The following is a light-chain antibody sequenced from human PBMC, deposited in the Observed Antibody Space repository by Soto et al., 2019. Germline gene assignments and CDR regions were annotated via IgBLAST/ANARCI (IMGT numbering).Light chain of an antibody. J-gene: IGKJ4*01. V-gene: IGKV1-12*01. Sequence: DIQMTQSPSSVSASVGDRVSITCRASQGISNWLAWYQQKPGRAPKLLIYTGSSLQSGVASRFSGTRCGTDFTLTISSLQPADVATYYCQQANSFPLTFGGGTKVEIK. CDR2: TGS. CDR3: QQANSFPLT. CDR1: QGISNW.